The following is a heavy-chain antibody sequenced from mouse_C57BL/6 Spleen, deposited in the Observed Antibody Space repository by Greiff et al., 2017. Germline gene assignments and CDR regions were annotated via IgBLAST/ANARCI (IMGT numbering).Heavy chain of an antibody. CDR1: GFSLTSYA. D-gene: IGHD1-1*01. J-gene: IGHJ4*01. Sequence: VQLKESGPGLVAPSQSLSITCTVSGFSLTSYAISWVRQPPGKGLEWLGVIWTGGGTNYNSALKSRLSISKDNSKSQVFLKMNSLQTDDTARYYCAIITTVVGGYYAMDYWGQGTSVTVSS. CDR3: AIITTVVGGYYAMDY. V-gene: IGHV2-9-1*01. CDR2: IWTGGGT.